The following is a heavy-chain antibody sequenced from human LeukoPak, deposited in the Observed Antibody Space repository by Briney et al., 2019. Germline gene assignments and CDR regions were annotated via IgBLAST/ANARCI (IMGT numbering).Heavy chain of an antibody. D-gene: IGHD3-16*02. J-gene: IGHJ4*02. Sequence: SQTLSLTCTVSGGSISSYYWSWIRQPPGKGLEWIGYIYYSGSTNYNPSLKSRVTISVDTSKNQFSLKLSSVTAADTAVYYCARESYFFDYWGQGTLVTVSS. CDR3: ARESYFFDY. CDR2: IYYSGST. V-gene: IGHV4-59*01. CDR1: GGSISSYY.